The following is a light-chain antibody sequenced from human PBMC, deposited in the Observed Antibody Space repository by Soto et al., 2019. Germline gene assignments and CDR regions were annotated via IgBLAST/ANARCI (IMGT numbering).Light chain of an antibody. CDR1: SSDVGSYNL. J-gene: IGLJ1*01. CDR2: GGS. V-gene: IGLV2-23*01. CDR3: CSCALNSQYV. Sequence: QSALTQPASVSGSPGQSITISCTGTSSDVGSYNLVSWYQQHPGKAPKLMIYGGSKRPSGISNRFSGTKSGNTAYLTISGLQAEVEADYYFCSCALNSQYVFGTGTKLTVL.